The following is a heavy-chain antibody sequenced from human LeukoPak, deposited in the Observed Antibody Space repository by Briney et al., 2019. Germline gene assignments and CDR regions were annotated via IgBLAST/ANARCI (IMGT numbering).Heavy chain of an antibody. CDR1: GFTFSSYA. V-gene: IGHV3-23*01. Sequence: GGSLRLSCAASGFTFSSYAMSWVRQAPGKGLEWVSAISGSGGSTYYADSVKGRFTISRDNSKNTLYLQMNSLRAEDTAVYYCAKVRSVVVAAWGYDYWGQGTLVTVSS. CDR3: AKVRSVVVAAWGYDY. CDR2: ISGSGGST. J-gene: IGHJ4*02. D-gene: IGHD2-15*01.